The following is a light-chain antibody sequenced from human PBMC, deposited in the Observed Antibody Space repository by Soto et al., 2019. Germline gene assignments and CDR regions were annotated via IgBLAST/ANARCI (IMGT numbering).Light chain of an antibody. Sequence: EILLTQSPATLSLSPGERATLSCRASQSVRCSLAWYQQKPGQAPRLLIYDASTRATGIPGRFSGSGSGTDFTLTISNLEPEDFAVYYCQQRSSWPWTFGQGAKVEIK. V-gene: IGKV3-11*01. CDR2: DAS. CDR3: QQRSSWPWT. CDR1: QSVRCS. J-gene: IGKJ1*01.